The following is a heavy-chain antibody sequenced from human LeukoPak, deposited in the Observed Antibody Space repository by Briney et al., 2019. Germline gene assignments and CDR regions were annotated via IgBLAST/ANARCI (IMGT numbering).Heavy chain of an antibody. Sequence: SETLSLTCAVYGGSFSGYYWSWIRQPPGKGLEWIGSIYHSGSTYYNPSLKSRVTISVDTSKNQFSLKLSSVTAADTAVYYCARDVTYGDYEYDAFDIWGQGTMVTVSS. D-gene: IGHD4-17*01. J-gene: IGHJ3*02. CDR2: IYHSGST. V-gene: IGHV4-34*01. CDR1: GGSFSGYY. CDR3: ARDVTYGDYEYDAFDI.